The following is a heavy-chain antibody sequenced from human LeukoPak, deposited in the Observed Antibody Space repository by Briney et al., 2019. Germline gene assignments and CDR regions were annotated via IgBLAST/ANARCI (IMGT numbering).Heavy chain of an antibody. Sequence: PSETLSLTCTVSGGSISSYYWSWIRQPPGKGLEWIGYIYYSGSTNYNPSLKSRVTISVDTSKNQFSLKLSSVTAADTAVYYCARDNPYYYGMDVWGQGTTVTVSS. J-gene: IGHJ6*02. CDR2: IYYSGST. V-gene: IGHV4-59*12. CDR1: GGSISSYY. CDR3: ARDNPYYYGMDV.